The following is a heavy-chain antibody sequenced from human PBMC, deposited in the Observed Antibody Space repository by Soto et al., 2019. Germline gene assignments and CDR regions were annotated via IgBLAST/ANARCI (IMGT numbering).Heavy chain of an antibody. CDR3: ARDRPPVDTAMVGSRYYYYGMDV. CDR1: GGTFSSYA. D-gene: IGHD5-18*01. V-gene: IGHV1-69*01. J-gene: IGHJ6*02. Sequence: QVQLVQSGAEVKKPGSSVKVSCKASGGTFSSYAISWVRQAPGQGLEWMGGIIPIFGTANYAQKFQGRVTITADESTSTAYMELSSLRSEDTAVYYCARDRPPVDTAMVGSRYYYYGMDVWGQGPTVTVSS. CDR2: IIPIFGTA.